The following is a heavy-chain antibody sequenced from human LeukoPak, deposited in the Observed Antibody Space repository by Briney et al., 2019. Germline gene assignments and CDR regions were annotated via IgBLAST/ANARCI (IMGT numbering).Heavy chain of an antibody. V-gene: IGHV3-23*01. CDR2: VEKTGGRA. J-gene: IGHJ4*02. CDR1: GFKFRDYA. D-gene: IGHD5-18*01. Sequence: GGSLRLSCAASGFKFRDYAMSWVRQAPGKVLEWVSTVEKTGGRAYYADSVKGRSTVSRDNSKNTLYLQMNSLRAEDTALYYCAKQQGALIQQWYFDYWGQGTLVTVSS. CDR3: AKQQGALIQQWYFDY.